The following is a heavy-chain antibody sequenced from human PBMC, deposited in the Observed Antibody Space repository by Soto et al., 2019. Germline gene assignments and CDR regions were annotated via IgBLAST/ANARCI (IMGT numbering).Heavy chain of an antibody. V-gene: IGHV4-59*12. CDR2: IYYSGST. CDR1: GGSINSYY. CDR3: AREKVLRYFDSPFGYYYGMDV. J-gene: IGHJ6*02. Sequence: SETLSLTCTVSGGSINSYYWSWIRQPPGMGLEWIGHIYYSGSTNYNPSLKSRVTISVDTSNNQFSLKLSSVTAADTAVYYCAREKVLRYFDSPFGYYYGMDVWGQGTTVTVSS. D-gene: IGHD3-9*01.